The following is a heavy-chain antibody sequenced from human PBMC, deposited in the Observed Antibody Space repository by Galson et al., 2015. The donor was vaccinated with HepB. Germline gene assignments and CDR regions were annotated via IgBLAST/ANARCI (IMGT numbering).Heavy chain of an antibody. J-gene: IGHJ5*02. CDR1: GYTFTGYY. Sequence: SVRVSCKASGYTFTGYYMHWVRQAPGQGLEWVGWINPDSGGTNYAQKFQGRVTMTRDTSISTAYMELSRLRSDDTAVYYCARVAPKYSSGWYPLSNWFDPWGQGTLVTVSS. CDR2: INPDSGGT. V-gene: IGHV1-2*02. D-gene: IGHD6-13*01. CDR3: ARVAPKYSSGWYPLSNWFDP.